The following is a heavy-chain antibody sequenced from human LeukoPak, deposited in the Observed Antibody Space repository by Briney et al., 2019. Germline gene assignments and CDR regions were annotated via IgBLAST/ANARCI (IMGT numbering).Heavy chain of an antibody. CDR2: IYYSGST. Sequence: SETLSLTCTVSGGSISSGGYYWSWIRQPPGKGLEWIGYIYYSGSTYYNPSLKSRVTISVDTSKNQFSLKLSSVTAADTAVYYCARVLGYCSGGSCYSMGAFDIWGQGTMVTVSS. V-gene: IGHV4-30-2*01. J-gene: IGHJ3*02. D-gene: IGHD2-15*01. CDR1: GGSISSGGYY. CDR3: ARVLGYCSGGSCYSMGAFDI.